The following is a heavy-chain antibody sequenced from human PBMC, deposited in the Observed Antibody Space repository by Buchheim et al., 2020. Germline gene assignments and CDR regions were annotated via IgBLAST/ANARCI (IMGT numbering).Heavy chain of an antibody. V-gene: IGHV1-69*04. CDR2: IIPILGIA. J-gene: IGHJ4*02. Sequence: QVQLVQSGAEVKKPGSSVKVSCKASGGTFSSYAISWVRQAPGQGLEWMGRIIPILGIANYAQKFQGRVTITADKSTSTAYMELSSLRSEDTAVYYCARDDVEMATITIVYYFDYWGQGTL. D-gene: IGHD5-24*01. CDR1: GGTFSSYA. CDR3: ARDDVEMATITIVYYFDY.